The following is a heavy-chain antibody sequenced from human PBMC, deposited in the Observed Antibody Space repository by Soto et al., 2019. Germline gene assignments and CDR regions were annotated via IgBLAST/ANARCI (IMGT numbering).Heavy chain of an antibody. CDR1: GYTFTSYA. D-gene: IGHD3-10*01. CDR3: ARFRGSYGMDV. J-gene: IGHJ6*02. V-gene: IGHV1-3*01. CDR2: MNADNGDT. Sequence: ASVKVSCKASGYTFTSYAIYWVRQAPGQRLEWMGWMNADNGDTKYSQKFQGRVTITRDTSASTAYMELSSLTSEDTAVYYCARFRGSYGMDVWGQGTTVTVSS.